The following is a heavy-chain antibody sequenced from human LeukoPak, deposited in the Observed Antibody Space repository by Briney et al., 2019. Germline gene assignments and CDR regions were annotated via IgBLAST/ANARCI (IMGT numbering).Heavy chain of an antibody. J-gene: IGHJ4*02. V-gene: IGHV4-39*01. CDR2: IYYSGST. CDR3: ATQLVVVIGYYFDY. D-gene: IGHD3-22*01. CDR1: GGSISSSSYY. Sequence: PSETLSLTCTVSGGSISSSSYYWGWIRQPAGKGLEWIGSIYYSGSTYYNPSLKSRVTISVDTSKNQFSLKLSSVTAADTAVYYCATQLVVVIGYYFDYWGQGTLVTVSS.